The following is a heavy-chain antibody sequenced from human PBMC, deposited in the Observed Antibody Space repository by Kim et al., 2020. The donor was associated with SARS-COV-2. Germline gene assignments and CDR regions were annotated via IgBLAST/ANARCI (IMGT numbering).Heavy chain of an antibody. Sequence: SETLSLTCTVSGGSISSYYWSWIRQPPGKGLEWIGYIYYSGSTNYNPSLKSRVTISVDTSKNQFSLKLSSVTAADTAVYYCARENGSGSPRGYYYYYGMDVWGQGTTVTVSS. D-gene: IGHD3-10*01. CDR1: GGSISSYY. CDR3: ARENGSGSPRGYYYYYGMDV. V-gene: IGHV4-59*13. J-gene: IGHJ6*02. CDR2: IYYSGST.